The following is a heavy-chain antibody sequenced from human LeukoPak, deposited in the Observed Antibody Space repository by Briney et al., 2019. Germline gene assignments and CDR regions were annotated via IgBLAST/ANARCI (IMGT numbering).Heavy chain of an antibody. CDR2: IIPIFGTA. D-gene: IGHD4/OR15-4a*01. Sequence: SVKVSCKASGGTFSSYAISWVRQAPGQGLEWMGRIIPIFGTANYAQKFQGRVTITADKSTSSAYMELSSLRSEDTAVYYCARDDYTAPFDYWGQGTLVTVSS. V-gene: IGHV1-69*06. J-gene: IGHJ4*02. CDR1: GGTFSSYA. CDR3: ARDDYTAPFDY.